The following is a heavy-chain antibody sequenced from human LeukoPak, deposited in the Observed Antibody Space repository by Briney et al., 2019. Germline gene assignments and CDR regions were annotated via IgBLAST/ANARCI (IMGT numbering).Heavy chain of an antibody. Sequence: SETLSLTCTVSGGSISSSSYYWGWIRQPPGKGLEWIGSIYYSGSTYYNPSLKSRVTISVDTSKNQFSLQLSSVTAADTAVYYCARLVVVPTAPNYYFDYWGQGTLVTVSS. CDR2: IYYSGST. D-gene: IGHD2-2*01. CDR3: ARLVVVPTAPNYYFDY. CDR1: GGSISSSSYY. J-gene: IGHJ4*02. V-gene: IGHV4-39*01.